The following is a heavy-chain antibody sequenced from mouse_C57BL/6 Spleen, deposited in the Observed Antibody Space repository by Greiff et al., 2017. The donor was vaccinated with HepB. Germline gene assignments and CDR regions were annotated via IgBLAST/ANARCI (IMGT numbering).Heavy chain of an antibody. J-gene: IGHJ3*01. CDR2: IDPSDSYT. CDR1: GYTFTSYW. V-gene: IGHV1-50*01. Sequence: QVQLQQPGAELVKPGASVKLSCKASGYTFTSYWMQWVKQRLGQGLEWIGEIDPSDSYTNYNQKFKGKATLTVDTSSSTAYMQHSSLTSEDSAVYYCATKYGSRFAYWGQGTLVTVSA. D-gene: IGHD1-1*01. CDR3: ATKYGSRFAY.